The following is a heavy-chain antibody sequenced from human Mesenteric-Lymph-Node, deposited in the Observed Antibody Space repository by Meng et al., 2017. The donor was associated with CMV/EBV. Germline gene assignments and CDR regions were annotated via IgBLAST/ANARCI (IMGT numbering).Heavy chain of an antibody. Sequence: GSISSSTCWSWVRQPPGKGLEWSGKIYHGGGTNYSPSLKSRVTISVDKSKNQFSLKLSSVTAADTAVYYCASLYYDILTGYKYYFDYWGQGTLVTVSS. CDR1: GSISSSTC. CDR3: ASLYYDILTGYKYYFDY. J-gene: IGHJ4*02. D-gene: IGHD3-9*01. V-gene: IGHV4-4*02. CDR2: IYHGGGT.